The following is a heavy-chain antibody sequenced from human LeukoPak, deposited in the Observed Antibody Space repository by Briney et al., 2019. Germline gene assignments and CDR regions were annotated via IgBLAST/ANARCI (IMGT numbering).Heavy chain of an antibody. Sequence: ASVKVSCKASGYTFTSYGISWVRQAPGQGLEWMGWISAYNGNTNYAQKLQGRVTMTTDTSTSTAYMELRRLRSDDTAVYYCTRVHIVVVTAIGFDYWGQGTLVTVSS. V-gene: IGHV1-18*01. CDR1: GYTFTSYG. CDR3: TRVHIVVVTAIGFDY. J-gene: IGHJ4*02. CDR2: ISAYNGNT. D-gene: IGHD2-21*02.